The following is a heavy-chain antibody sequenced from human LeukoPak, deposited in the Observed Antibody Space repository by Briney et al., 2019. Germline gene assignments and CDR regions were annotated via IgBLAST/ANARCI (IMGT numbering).Heavy chain of an antibody. J-gene: IGHJ4*02. CDR2: ISSNGGST. V-gene: IGHV3-64*01. CDR3: ARAPRSDY. Sequence: GGSLRLSCAASGFTFSSYAMHWVRQAPGKGLEYVSAISSNGGSTYYANSVKGRFTISRDNSKNTLYLQRGSLRAEDMAVYYCARAPRSDYWGQGTLVTVSS. CDR1: GFTFSSYA.